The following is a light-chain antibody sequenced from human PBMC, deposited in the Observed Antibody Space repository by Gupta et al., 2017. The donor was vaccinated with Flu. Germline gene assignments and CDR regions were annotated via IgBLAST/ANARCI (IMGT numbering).Light chain of an antibody. CDR3: HQECSSPWT. CDR2: GAS. J-gene: IGKJ1*01. CDR1: QSVSSSY. V-gene: IGKV3-20*01. Sequence: EIVLTQSPGTLSLSPGERATLSCRASQSVSSSYLAWYQQKPSQAPRLLIYGASSRATGIPDRFSGSGSSTAFTLTIIRRVPEDFAVYYCHQECSSPWTFGQGTKVEIK.